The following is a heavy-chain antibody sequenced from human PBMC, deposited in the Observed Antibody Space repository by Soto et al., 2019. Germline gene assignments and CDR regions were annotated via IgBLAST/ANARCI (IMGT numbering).Heavy chain of an antibody. V-gene: IGHV3-33*01. CDR2: IWYDGSNK. CDR3: ARDRYCSSTSCSYYFDY. D-gene: IGHD2-2*01. J-gene: IGHJ4*02. CDR1: GFTFSSYG. Sequence: PGGSLRLSCAASGFTFSSYGMHWVRQAPGKGLEWVAVIWYDGSNKYYADYVKGRFTISRDNSKSTLYLQMNSLRAEDTAVYYRARDRYCSSTSCSYYFDYWGQGTLVTVSS.